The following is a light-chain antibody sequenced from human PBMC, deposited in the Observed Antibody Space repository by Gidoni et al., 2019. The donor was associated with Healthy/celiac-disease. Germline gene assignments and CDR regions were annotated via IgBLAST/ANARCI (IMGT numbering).Light chain of an antibody. V-gene: IGKV1-5*03. J-gene: IGKJ2*01. Sequence: DIKMTQPPSTLSASVGDRVTITCRASQSISSWLAWYQQKPGKAPKLLIYKASSLESGVPSRVSGRGSGTEFTLTISSLQPDDFATYYCQQYNSYTYTFGQGTKLEIK. CDR2: KAS. CDR3: QQYNSYTYT. CDR1: QSISSW.